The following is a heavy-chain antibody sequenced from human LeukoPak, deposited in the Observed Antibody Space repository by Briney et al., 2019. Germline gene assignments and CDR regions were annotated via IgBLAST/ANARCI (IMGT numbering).Heavy chain of an antibody. CDR3: ASDYFLDY. V-gene: IGHV3-23*01. Sequence: PGGSLRLSCAASGFTFSSYAMTWVRQAPGKGLEWVSTISDSGARTNYADSAKGRFTISRDNSMNTSYLQMNSLRADDTAVYYCASDYFLDYWGQGTLVTVSS. CDR2: ISDSGART. D-gene: IGHD6-25*01. CDR1: GFTFSSYA. J-gene: IGHJ4*02.